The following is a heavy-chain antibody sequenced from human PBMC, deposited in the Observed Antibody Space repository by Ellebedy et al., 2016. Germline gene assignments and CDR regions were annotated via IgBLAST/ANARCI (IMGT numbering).Heavy chain of an antibody. Sequence: GESLKISXAASGFTFSSYAMSWVRQAPGKGLEWVSAISGSGGSTYYADSVKGRFTISRDNSKNTLYLQMNSLRAEDTAVYYCARGEATHFDYWGQGTLVTVSS. V-gene: IGHV3-23*01. J-gene: IGHJ4*02. D-gene: IGHD5-12*01. CDR2: ISGSGGST. CDR1: GFTFSSYA. CDR3: ARGEATHFDY.